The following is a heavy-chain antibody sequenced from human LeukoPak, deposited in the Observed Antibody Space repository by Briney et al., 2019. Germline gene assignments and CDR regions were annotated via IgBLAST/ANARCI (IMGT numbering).Heavy chain of an antibody. J-gene: IGHJ6*02. CDR1: GGTFSSYA. Sequence: GSSVKVSCKASGGTFSSYAISWVRQAPGQGLEWMGGIIPIFGTANYAQKFQGRVTITADESTSTAYMELSSLRSEDTAVYYCARDTPTRPLYYYYYYGMDVWGQGTTVTVSS. V-gene: IGHV1-69*01. CDR2: IIPIFGTA. CDR3: ARDTPTRPLYYYYYYGMDV.